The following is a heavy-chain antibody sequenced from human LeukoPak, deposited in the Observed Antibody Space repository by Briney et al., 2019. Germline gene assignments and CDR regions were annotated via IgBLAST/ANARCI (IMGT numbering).Heavy chain of an antibody. D-gene: IGHD3-22*01. Sequence: SVKVSCKASGGTFSSYAISWVRQAPGQGLEWMGGIIPIFGTANYAQKFQGRVTITTDASTSTAYMELSSLRSEDTAVYYCARSHLSGVVSVYYYYYYMDVWGKGTTVTVSS. V-gene: IGHV1-69*05. CDR2: IIPIFGTA. CDR3: ARSHLSGVVSVYYYYYYMDV. CDR1: GGTFSSYA. J-gene: IGHJ6*03.